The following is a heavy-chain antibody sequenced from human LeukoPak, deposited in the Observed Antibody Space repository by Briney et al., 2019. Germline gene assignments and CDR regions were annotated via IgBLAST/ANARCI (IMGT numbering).Heavy chain of an antibody. J-gene: IGHJ4*02. CDR2: IYYSGST. CDR3: ARLGIAVAISIDY. Sequence: SETLSLTCTVSGGSISSGGYYWGWIRQPPGKELEWIGSIYYSGSTYYNPSLKSRVTISVDTSKNQFSLKLSSVTAADTAVYYCARLGIAVAISIDYWGQGTLVTVSS. D-gene: IGHD6-19*01. V-gene: IGHV4-39*01. CDR1: GGSISSGGYY.